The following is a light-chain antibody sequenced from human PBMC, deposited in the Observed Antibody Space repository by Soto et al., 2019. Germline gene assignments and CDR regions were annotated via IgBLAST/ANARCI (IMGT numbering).Light chain of an antibody. CDR2: AAS. J-gene: IGKJ5*01. CDR3: QQTNSFPIT. V-gene: IGKV1-12*01. CDR1: QAINNW. Sequence: DIQMTQSPSSVSASVGDRVAITCRASQAINNWLAWYQQKPGKAPKALIHAASSLQSGVPSRFSGSGSETEFTLTISSLQPEDFATYYCQQTNSFPITFGQGTRLEIK.